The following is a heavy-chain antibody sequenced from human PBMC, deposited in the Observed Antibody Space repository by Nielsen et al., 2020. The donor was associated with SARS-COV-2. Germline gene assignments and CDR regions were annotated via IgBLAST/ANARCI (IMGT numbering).Heavy chain of an antibody. V-gene: IGHV4-59*12. CDR1: GGSMSYYY. J-gene: IGHJ6*03. D-gene: IGHD2-8*01. Sequence: SETLSLTCTVSGGSMSYYYWSWFRQPPGKGLEWIGYIYYNGNTNYNPSLKSRVTISVDTSKNQFSLKLDSVTAADTAVYYCAREGDCKNGICHIRGMDVWGKGTTVTVSS. CDR2: IYYNGNT. CDR3: AREGDCKNGICHIRGMDV.